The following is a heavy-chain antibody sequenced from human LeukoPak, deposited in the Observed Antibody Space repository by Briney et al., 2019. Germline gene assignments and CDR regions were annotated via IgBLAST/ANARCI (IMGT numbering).Heavy chain of an antibody. V-gene: IGHV1-2*02. D-gene: IGHD3-16*01. CDR1: GYIFTGDY. CDR2: INPNSGAT. Sequence: ASVKVSCKASGYIFTGDYMHWVRQAPGQGLEWMGWINPNSGATNYAQKFQGRVTMTRYTSISTAYMELTRLTSDDTAVYYCARDGISWGEGYNWFDPWGQGTLVTVSS. J-gene: IGHJ5*02. CDR3: ARDGISWGEGYNWFDP.